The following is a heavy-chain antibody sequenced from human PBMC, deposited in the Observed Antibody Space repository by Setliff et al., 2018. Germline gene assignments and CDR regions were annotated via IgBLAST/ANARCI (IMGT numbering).Heavy chain of an antibody. D-gene: IGHD3-22*01. Sequence: GESLRLSCTASGFTFDDNGMSWVRQAPGKGLEWVSGINWNGGSTGYADSVKDRFTISRNNAKNSLYLEMNSLRAEDTALYYCARSSRDSSGYYHKYYYYYMDVWGRGTTVTVSS. CDR3: ARSSRDSSGYYHKYYYYYMDV. V-gene: IGHV3-20*04. CDR1: GFTFDDNG. CDR2: INWNGGST. J-gene: IGHJ6*03.